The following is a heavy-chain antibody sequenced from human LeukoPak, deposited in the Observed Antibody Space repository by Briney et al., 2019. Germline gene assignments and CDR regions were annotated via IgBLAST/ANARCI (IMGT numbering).Heavy chain of an antibody. Sequence: GGSLRLSCAASGFTFSSYSMNWVRQTPGKGLEWVSSISSSSSYIYYADSVKGRFTISRDNAKNSLYLQMNSLRAEDTAVYYCARDRFGYSYGLSYFDYWGQGTLVTVSS. D-gene: IGHD5-18*01. CDR3: ARDRFGYSYGLSYFDY. CDR1: GFTFSSYS. J-gene: IGHJ4*02. V-gene: IGHV3-21*01. CDR2: ISSSSSYI.